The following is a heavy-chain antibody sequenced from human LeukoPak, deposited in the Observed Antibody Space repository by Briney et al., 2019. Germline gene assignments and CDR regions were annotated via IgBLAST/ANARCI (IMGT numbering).Heavy chain of an antibody. D-gene: IGHD2-2*01. J-gene: IGHJ3*02. CDR3: ARRYCSSTSCRDALDI. CDR1: GGSISSYY. Sequence: SETLSLTCTVSGGSISSYYWSWVRQPPGKGLEWIGFIYHSGSTNYNPSLKSRVTISVDTSKNQFSLKLRSVTAADTAVYYCARRYCSSTSCRDALDIWGQGTMVTVSS. V-gene: IGHV4-59*01. CDR2: IYHSGST.